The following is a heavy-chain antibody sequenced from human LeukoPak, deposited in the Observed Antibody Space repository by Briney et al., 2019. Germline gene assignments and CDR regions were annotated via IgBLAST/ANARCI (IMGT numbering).Heavy chain of an antibody. CDR2: IYASGST. Sequence: KASETLSLTCTVSGGSISNYYWSWIRQPAGKGLEWIGRIYASGSTNYNPSLKSRLTMSVDTSKNQFSLKLSSVTAADTAVYYCARDSALGSPGFYYYYYMDVWGKGTTVTVSS. J-gene: IGHJ6*03. D-gene: IGHD3-10*01. CDR3: ARDSALGSPGFYYYYYMDV. V-gene: IGHV4-4*07. CDR1: GGSISNYY.